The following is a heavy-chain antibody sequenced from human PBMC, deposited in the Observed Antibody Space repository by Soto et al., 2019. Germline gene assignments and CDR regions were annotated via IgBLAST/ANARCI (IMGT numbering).Heavy chain of an antibody. Sequence: QVQLQESGPGLVKTSETLSLTCTVFRGAISSYYWSWIRQPPGKGLEWIGYIHYSGNTNYNPSLKSRVNTSVDTSKNQFALNLSSVTSADAAVYFCARSVYCEFRYFDYWGQGILVTVSS. CDR3: ARSVYCEFRYFDY. CDR2: IHYSGNT. J-gene: IGHJ4*02. CDR1: RGAISSYY. V-gene: IGHV4-59*08. D-gene: IGHD1-26*01.